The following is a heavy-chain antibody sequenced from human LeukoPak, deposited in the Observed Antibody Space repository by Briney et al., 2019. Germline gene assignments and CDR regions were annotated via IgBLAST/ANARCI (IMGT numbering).Heavy chain of an antibody. D-gene: IGHD2-2*01. CDR2: ISSSSSYI. V-gene: IGHV3-21*01. J-gene: IGHJ4*02. CDR1: GFTFSSYS. Sequence: GGSLRLSCAASGFTFSSYSMNWVRQAPGKGLEWVSSISSSSSYINYEDSVKGRFTISRDNAKNSLYLQMNSLRAEDTAVYYCARDNWYQLLCDYFDYWGRGTLVTISS. CDR3: ARDNWYQLLCDYFDY.